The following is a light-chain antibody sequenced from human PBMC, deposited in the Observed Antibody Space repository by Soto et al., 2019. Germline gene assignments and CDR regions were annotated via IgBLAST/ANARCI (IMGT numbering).Light chain of an antibody. V-gene: IGKV1-5*01. Sequence: DIQMTQSPSTLSASVGDRVTITCRASQSISTWLAWYQQKSGKAPKLLIYDASSLQSGVPSRFSGDGSGTEFTLTISSLQPDDFATYYCHQYNSYSGTFGQGTEVEIK. CDR3: HQYNSYSGT. CDR1: QSISTW. CDR2: DAS. J-gene: IGKJ1*01.